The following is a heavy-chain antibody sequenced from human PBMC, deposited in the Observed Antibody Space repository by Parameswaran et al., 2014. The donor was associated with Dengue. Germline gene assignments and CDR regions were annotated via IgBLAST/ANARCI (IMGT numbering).Heavy chain of an antibody. V-gene: IGHV1-2*02. J-gene: IGHJ4*02. D-gene: IGHD3-16*02. Sequence: WVRQAPGQGLEWMGWINPNSGGTNYAQKFQGRVTTTRDTSISTAYMELSRLRSDDTAVYYCARSRDYDYVWGSYRYAPYYFDYWGQGTLVTVSS. CDR2: INPNSGGT. CDR3: ARSRDYDYVWGSYRYAPYYFDY.